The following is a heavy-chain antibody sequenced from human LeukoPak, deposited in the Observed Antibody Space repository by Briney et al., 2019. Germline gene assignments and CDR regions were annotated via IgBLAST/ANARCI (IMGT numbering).Heavy chain of an antibody. V-gene: IGHV3-7*01. CDR1: GFTFSRYW. CDR2: IKEDGSEK. D-gene: IGHD1-26*01. Sequence: GGSLRLSCAASGFTFSRYWMSWVRQAPGKGLEWMANIKEDGSEKYYVDSVKGRFTISRDNAKSLLYLQMNSLRAEDTTMYYCARDSLSGGYDYWGQGTLVTVSS. J-gene: IGHJ4*02. CDR3: ARDSLSGGYDY.